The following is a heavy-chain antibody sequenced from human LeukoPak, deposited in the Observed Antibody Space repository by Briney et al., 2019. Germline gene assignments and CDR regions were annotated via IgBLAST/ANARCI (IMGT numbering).Heavy chain of an antibody. V-gene: IGHV4-59*01. Sequence: SETLSLTCTVSVDSFRSYYWSSIRQPPGKGLEWIGYIYYSGSTNYNPSLKSRVTISVDTSKNQFSLKLNSVTAADTAVYYCARGRNLEWFDYWGQGTLVTVSS. J-gene: IGHJ5*01. CDR2: IYYSGST. D-gene: IGHD3-3*01. CDR3: ARGRNLEWFDY. CDR1: VDSFRSYY.